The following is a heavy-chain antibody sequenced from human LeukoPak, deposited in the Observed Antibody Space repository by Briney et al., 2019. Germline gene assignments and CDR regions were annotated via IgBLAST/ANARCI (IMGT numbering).Heavy chain of an antibody. CDR1: GGSISSGDYY. Sequence: SEALSLTCTVSGGSISSGDYYWSWIRQPPGKGLEWIGYIYYSGSTYYNPSLKSRVTISVDTSKNQFSLKLSSVTAADTAVYYCARVRVTISSDPWGQGTLVTVSS. D-gene: IGHD3-3*01. CDR2: IYYSGST. J-gene: IGHJ5*02. V-gene: IGHV4-30-4*08. CDR3: ARVRVTISSDP.